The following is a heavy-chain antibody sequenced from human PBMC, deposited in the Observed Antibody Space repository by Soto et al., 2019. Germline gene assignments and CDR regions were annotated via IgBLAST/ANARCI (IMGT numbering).Heavy chain of an antibody. V-gene: IGHV3-33*01. Sequence: PGWSMRLSCAASGFTFSSYGMHWVRQAPGKGLEWVAVIWYDGSNKYYADSVKGRFTISRDNSKNTLYLQMNSLRAEDTAVYYCARGNLIEYSSGWSVPYFDYWGQGTLVTVSS. CDR1: GFTFSSYG. J-gene: IGHJ4*02. CDR2: IWYDGSNK. D-gene: IGHD6-19*01. CDR3: ARGNLIEYSSGWSVPYFDY.